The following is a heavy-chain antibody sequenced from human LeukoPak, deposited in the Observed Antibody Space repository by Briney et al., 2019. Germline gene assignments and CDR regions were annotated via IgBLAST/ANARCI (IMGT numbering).Heavy chain of an antibody. CDR3: ARLPYYYGMDV. J-gene: IGHJ6*02. CDR2: IYYSGST. CDR1: GGSISIYY. V-gene: IGHV4-59*08. Sequence: PETLSLTCADSGGSISIYYWSSIRPPPGKRLECIGHIYYSGSTNYNPSLKSRVTISVDTSKNQFSPKLSSVTAADTAVYYCARLPYYYGMDVWGQGTTVTVSS.